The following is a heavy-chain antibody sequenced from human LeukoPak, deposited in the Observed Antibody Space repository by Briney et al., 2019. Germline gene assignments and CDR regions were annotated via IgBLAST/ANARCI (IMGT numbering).Heavy chain of an antibody. D-gene: IGHD3-10*01. CDR2: IYHSGST. J-gene: IGHJ4*02. CDR3: ARDQPRFGAPRD. V-gene: IGHV4-30-2*01. CDR1: GGSISSGGYS. Sequence: PSQTLSLTCAVSGGSISSGGYSWSWIRQPPGKGLEWIGYIYHSGSTYYNPSLKSRVTISVDRSKNQFSLKLSSVTAADTAVYYCARDQPRFGAPRDWGQGTLVTVSS.